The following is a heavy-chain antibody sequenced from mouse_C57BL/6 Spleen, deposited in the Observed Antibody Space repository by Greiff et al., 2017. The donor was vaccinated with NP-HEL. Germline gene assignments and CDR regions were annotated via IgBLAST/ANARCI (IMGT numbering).Heavy chain of an antibody. CDR3: ATTVVATDYAMDY. D-gene: IGHD1-1*01. V-gene: IGHV5-17*01. CDR1: GFTFSDYG. CDR2: ISSGSSTI. J-gene: IGHJ4*01. Sequence: EVQLVESGGGLVKPGGSLKLSCAASGFTFSDYGMHWVRQAPEKGLEWVAYISSGSSTIYYADTVKGRFTISRDNAKNTLFLQMTSLRSEDTAMYYCATTVVATDYAMDYWGQGPSVTVSS.